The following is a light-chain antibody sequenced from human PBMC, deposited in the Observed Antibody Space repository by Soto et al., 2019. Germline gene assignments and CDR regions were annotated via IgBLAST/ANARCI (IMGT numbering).Light chain of an antibody. CDR3: QRYDGSPAWT. Sequence: DIVLTQSPGTLSLSPGERATLSCRASQTISSGYLAWYQQSPGQAPRLVIYGVSSSDTGIPERFNGSVSGTEFTLIISRLEPEDFAVYYCQRYDGSPAWTFGQGTKVEVK. CDR1: QTISSGY. CDR2: GVS. V-gene: IGKV3-20*01. J-gene: IGKJ1*01.